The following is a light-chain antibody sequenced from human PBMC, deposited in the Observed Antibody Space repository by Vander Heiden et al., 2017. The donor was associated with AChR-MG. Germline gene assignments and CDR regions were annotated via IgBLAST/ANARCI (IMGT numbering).Light chain of an antibody. Sequence: DIVLTQSPATLSLSPGERATLSCRASQGVSSYLAWYQQKPGQAPRLVIYDASNRATGIPARFSGSGSGTDFTLTISSLEPEDFAVYYCQQRKHWPPITFGQGTRLEIK. CDR3: QQRKHWPPIT. CDR2: DAS. J-gene: IGKJ5*01. V-gene: IGKV3-11*01. CDR1: QGVSSY.